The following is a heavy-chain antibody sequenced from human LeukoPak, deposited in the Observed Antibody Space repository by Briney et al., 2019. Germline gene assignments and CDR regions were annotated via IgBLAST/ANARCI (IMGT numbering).Heavy chain of an antibody. CDR1: SGSIRSSSYY. CDR3: ARHWEAGDFDS. D-gene: IGHD1-26*01. CDR2: INYSGST. V-gene: IGHV4-39*01. J-gene: IGHJ4*02. Sequence: PSETLSLTCTVSSGSIRSSSYYWGWIRQPPGKGLEWIGSINYSGSTYYNPSLKSRVAIAVDTSKNQFSLNLSSVTATDTAVYFWARHWEAGDFDSGAKGTRVTVS.